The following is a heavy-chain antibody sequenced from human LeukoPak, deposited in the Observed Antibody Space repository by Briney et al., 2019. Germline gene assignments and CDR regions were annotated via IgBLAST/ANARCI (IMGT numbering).Heavy chain of an antibody. D-gene: IGHD1-1*01. CDR1: GFTFSSYW. Sequence: PGGSLRLSCVASGFTFSSYWMSWVRQAPGKGLEWVANIKQDGSEKYYVDSVKGRFTISRDNGKNSLYLQMNSLRAEDTAVYYCAKGSNNYPDNFDYWGQGTLVTVSS. CDR3: AKGSNNYPDNFDY. J-gene: IGHJ4*02. CDR2: IKQDGSEK. V-gene: IGHV3-7*03.